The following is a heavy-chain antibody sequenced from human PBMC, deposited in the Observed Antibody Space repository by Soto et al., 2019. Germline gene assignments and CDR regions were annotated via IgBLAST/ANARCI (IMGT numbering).Heavy chain of an antibody. CDR3: ARCSLVVIPVPGFDP. V-gene: IGHV4-31*03. Sequence: TLSLTCTVSGGSISSGGYYWSWIRQHPGRGLEWIGYIYYNGNTYYNPSPKSRVTVSVDTSKNQFSLNVRSVTAADTAVYYCARCSLVVIPVPGFDPWGQGTLVTVSS. CDR1: GGSISSGGYY. D-gene: IGHD2-15*01. CDR2: IYYNGNT. J-gene: IGHJ5*02.